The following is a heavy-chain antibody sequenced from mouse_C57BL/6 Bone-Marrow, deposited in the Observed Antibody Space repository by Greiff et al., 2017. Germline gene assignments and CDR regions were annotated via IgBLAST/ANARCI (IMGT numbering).Heavy chain of an antibody. CDR3: ARDRGCYYAMDD. CDR1: GFTFSSYA. V-gene: IGHV5-4*01. Sequence: EVQLVESGGGLVKPGGSLKLSCAASGFTFSSYAMSWVRQTPEKRLEWVATISDGGSYTYYPDNVKGRFTISRDNAKNNLYLQMSHLKSEDTAMYYCARDRGCYYAMDDWGQGTSVTVSA. J-gene: IGHJ4*01. CDR2: ISDGGSYT.